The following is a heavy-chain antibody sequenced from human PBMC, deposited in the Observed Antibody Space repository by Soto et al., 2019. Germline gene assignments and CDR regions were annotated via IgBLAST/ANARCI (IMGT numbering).Heavy chain of an antibody. V-gene: IGHV3-30-3*01. D-gene: IGHD3-10*01. Sequence: PRWSLRLSCSASGFTCSSYAMHWFRQAPGKGLEWVAVISYDGSNKYYADSVKGRFTISRDNSKNTLYLQMNSLRAEDTAVYYCARVITMVRGARDPFDYWGQGTLVTAPQ. CDR1: GFTCSSYA. J-gene: IGHJ4*02. CDR2: ISYDGSNK. CDR3: ARVITMVRGARDPFDY.